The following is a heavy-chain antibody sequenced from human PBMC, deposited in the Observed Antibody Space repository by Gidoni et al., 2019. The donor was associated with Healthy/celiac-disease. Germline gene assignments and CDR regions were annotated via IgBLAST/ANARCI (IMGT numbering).Heavy chain of an antibody. CDR2: ISAYNGNT. Sequence: QVQLVQSGAEVKKPGASVKVSCTASGYPFTSYGISWVRQAPGQGLEWMGWISAYNGNTNYAQKLQGRVTMTTDTSTSTAYMELRSLRSDDTAVYYCAREPLLREAAAAPPFDYWGQGTLVTVSS. J-gene: IGHJ4*02. D-gene: IGHD6-13*01. CDR1: GYPFTSYG. CDR3: AREPLLREAAAAPPFDY. V-gene: IGHV1-18*01.